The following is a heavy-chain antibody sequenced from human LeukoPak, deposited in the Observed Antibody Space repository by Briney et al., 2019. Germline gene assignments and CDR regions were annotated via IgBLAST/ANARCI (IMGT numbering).Heavy chain of an antibody. Sequence: PSETLSLTCTVSGGSISSYYWSWIRQPPGKGLEWIGYIYYSGSTNYNPSLKSRVTISVDTSKNQFSLKLSSVTAADTAVYYCARVLGVTTRDAFDIWGQGTMVTVSS. CDR2: IYYSGST. D-gene: IGHD4-17*01. J-gene: IGHJ3*02. V-gene: IGHV4-59*01. CDR1: GGSISSYY. CDR3: ARVLGVTTRDAFDI.